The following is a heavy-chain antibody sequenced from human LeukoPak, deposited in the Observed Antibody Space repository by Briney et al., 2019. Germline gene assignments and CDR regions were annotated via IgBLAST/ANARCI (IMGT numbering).Heavy chain of an antibody. CDR3: AKCVPAAIANYYYYYMDV. J-gene: IGHJ6*03. CDR2: ISGSGGST. Sequence: PGGSLRLSCAASGFTFSSYAMSWVRQAPGKGLEWVSAISGSGGSTYYADSVKGRFTISRDNSKNTLYLQMNSLRAEDTAVYYCAKCVPAAIANYYYYYMDVWGKGTTVTVSS. V-gene: IGHV3-23*01. CDR1: GFTFSSYA. D-gene: IGHD2-2*01.